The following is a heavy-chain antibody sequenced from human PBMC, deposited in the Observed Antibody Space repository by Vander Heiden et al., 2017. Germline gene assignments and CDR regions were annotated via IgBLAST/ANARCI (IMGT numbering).Heavy chain of an antibody. J-gene: IGHJ4*02. CDR3: ARQGVAMTDFDY. Sequence: QLQLQESGPGLVKPSATLSLTCTVSGASISSRSYYWGCIRQPPGKGLEWIGSICYGGNTYYNPSLKSRVTISVDTSKNQFSLKLNSVTAADTAVYYCARQGVAMTDFDYWGQGTLVTVSS. D-gene: IGHD2-21*01. CDR2: ICYGGNT. V-gene: IGHV4-39*01. CDR1: GASISSRSYY.